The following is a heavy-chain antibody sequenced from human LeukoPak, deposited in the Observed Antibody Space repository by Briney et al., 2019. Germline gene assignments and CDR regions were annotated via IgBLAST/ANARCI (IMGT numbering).Heavy chain of an antibody. CDR3: AKIVQFTAATGTGLDY. CDR1: GFTFSYYG. D-gene: IGHD6-13*01. V-gene: IGHV3-33*06. Sequence: GGSLRLSCAASGFTFSYYGMHWVRQAPGKGLDWVAVIWYDGSYIYYADSVKGRFTISRDNSKNTMYLQMNSLRAADTAVYYCAKIVQFTAATGTGLDYWGQGTLVTVSP. J-gene: IGHJ4*02. CDR2: IWYDGSYI.